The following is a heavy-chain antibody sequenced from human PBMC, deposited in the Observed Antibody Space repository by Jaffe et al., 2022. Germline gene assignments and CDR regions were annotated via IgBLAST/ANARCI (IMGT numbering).Heavy chain of an antibody. CDR1: GFIFKNYA. Sequence: VQLLQSGGGLVQPGGSLRLSCAASGFIFKNYAMSWVRQAPGKGLEWVSGISGSGDRRYFADSVKGRFTISRDNSRNTVYLQMNNLRAEDTAVYYCTDAGLGDFGDFWGQGILVTVSS. J-gene: IGHJ4*02. V-gene: IGHV3-23*01. D-gene: IGHD1-26*01. CDR2: ISGSGDRR. CDR3: TDAGLGDFGDF.